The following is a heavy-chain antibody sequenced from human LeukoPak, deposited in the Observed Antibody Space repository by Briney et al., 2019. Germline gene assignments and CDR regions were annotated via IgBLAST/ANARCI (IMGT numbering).Heavy chain of an antibody. V-gene: IGHV3-30*04. J-gene: IGHJ4*02. CDR1: GFTFGSYA. D-gene: IGHD3-10*01. Sequence: GGSLRLSCAASGFTFGSYAMHWVRQAPGKGLEWVAVISYDGSNKYYADSVKGRFTISRDNSKNTLYLQMNSLRAEDTAVYYCAREYYGSGSHTRSLDYWGQGTLVTVSS. CDR2: ISYDGSNK. CDR3: AREYYGSGSHTRSLDY.